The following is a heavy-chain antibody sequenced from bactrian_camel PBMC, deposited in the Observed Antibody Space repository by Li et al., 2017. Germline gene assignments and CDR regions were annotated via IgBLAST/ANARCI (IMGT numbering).Heavy chain of an antibody. Sequence: HVQLVESGGGSVQTGGSLRLSCAVSGYGFYCMGWFRQATGKEREGVAFINRNDGSTFYADSVKGRFTITRDNAENTVYLQMDALEPEDTAMFYCAAGPEYQGTCNFNNWGQGTQVTVS. V-gene: IGHV3S63*01. J-gene: IGHJ4*01. CDR1: GYGFYC. D-gene: IGHD5*01. CDR3: AAGPEYQGTCNFNN. CDR2: INRNDGST.